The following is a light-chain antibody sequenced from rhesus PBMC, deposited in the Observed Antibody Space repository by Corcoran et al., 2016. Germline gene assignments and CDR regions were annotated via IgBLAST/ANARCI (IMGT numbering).Light chain of an antibody. CDR3: QHYYSTPRS. CDR2: EAS. V-gene: IGKV1-25*01. CDR1: QGITND. Sequence: DIQMTQSPSSLSASVGDRVTITCRARQGITNDLAWYQQKPGETPKLLIYEASSLQSGIPSRFSGSGSWTDFTLTISSLQSEEFATYYCQHYYSTPRSFGQGTKVEIK. J-gene: IGKJ2*01.